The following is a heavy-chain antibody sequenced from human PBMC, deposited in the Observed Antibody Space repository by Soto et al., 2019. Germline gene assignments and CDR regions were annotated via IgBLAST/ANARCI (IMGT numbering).Heavy chain of an antibody. CDR3: VRYCGTTLCNGVATRTFDY. CDR1: GFTFSDHH. J-gene: IGHJ4*02. D-gene: IGHD5-12*01. CDR2: ARTKAHGYST. Sequence: EVQLVESGGGLVQRGGSLRLSCGAFGFTFSDHHMNWVRQSPGKGLEWVGRARTKAHGYSTEYAASVQGRFTISRDNTRNSLYLQMNSLRDEDTALYYCVRYCGTTLCNGVATRTFDYWGQGTLVTVSS. V-gene: IGHV3-72*01.